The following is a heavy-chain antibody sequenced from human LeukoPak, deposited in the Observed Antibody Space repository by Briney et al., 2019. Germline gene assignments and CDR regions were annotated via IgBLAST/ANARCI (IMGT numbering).Heavy chain of an antibody. J-gene: IGHJ4*02. CDR1: GDSVSSNSAT. V-gene: IGHV6-1*01. D-gene: IGHD5-24*01. Sequence: SQTLSLTCAISGDSVSSNSATWNWIRQSPSRGLEWLGRTYYRSKWYNDYAVSVKSRMTINPDTSKNQFSLQLTSVTPKDTAVYYCARRTDGYNYLDYWGQGTLVTVSS. CDR2: TYYRSKWYN. CDR3: ARRTDGYNYLDY.